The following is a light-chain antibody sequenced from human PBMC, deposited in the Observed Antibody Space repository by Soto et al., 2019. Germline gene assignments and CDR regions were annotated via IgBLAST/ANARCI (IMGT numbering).Light chain of an antibody. CDR2: DVC. Sequence: QSVLTQPASVSGSPGQSITISCTGTSSDVGGYNYVSWYQQHPGKAPKLMIYDVCNRPSGVSNRFSGSKSGNTASLTISGLQAEDEADYYCSSYTSSSNVFGTGTKLTVL. V-gene: IGLV2-14*01. CDR1: SSDVGGYNY. CDR3: SSYTSSSNV. J-gene: IGLJ1*01.